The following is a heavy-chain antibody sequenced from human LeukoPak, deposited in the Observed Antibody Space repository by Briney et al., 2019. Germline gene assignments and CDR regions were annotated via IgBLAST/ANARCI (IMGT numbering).Heavy chain of an antibody. CDR2: ISGSGGST. D-gene: IGHD3-22*01. Sequence: GGSLTLSCPASGFTLSSYAMSWVRQTPGKGREWVSAISGSGGSTYYADSVKGRFTISRDNSKNTLYLQMNSLRAEDTAVYYCAKDPVECYYDSSGYYVDYWGQGTLVTVSS. J-gene: IGHJ4*02. V-gene: IGHV3-23*01. CDR3: AKDPVECYYDSSGYYVDY. CDR1: GFTLSSYA.